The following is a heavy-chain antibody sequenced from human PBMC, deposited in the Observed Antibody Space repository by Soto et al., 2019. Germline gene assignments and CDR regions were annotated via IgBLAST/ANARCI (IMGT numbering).Heavy chain of an antibody. D-gene: IGHD2-2*01. CDR1: GCSISSGNYY. J-gene: IGHJ4*02. V-gene: IGHV4-39*01. Sequence: XETLSLTCTVAGCSISSGNYYWDWIRQPRGEGLEWIGSRYYSGSIYYNPSLKSRVTISVDTAKNQFSLKLSSVTAADTAVYYCARGALGYCATTSCYGFDHWGQGNLVTVSS. CDR3: ARGALGYCATTSCYGFDH. CDR2: RYYSGSI.